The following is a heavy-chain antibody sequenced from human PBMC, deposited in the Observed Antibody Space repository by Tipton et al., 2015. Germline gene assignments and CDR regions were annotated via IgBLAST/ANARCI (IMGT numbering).Heavy chain of an antibody. CDR3: ARDAGRYYDSSGLSWYFDL. CDR1: AYSISSDYY. Sequence: TLSLTCAVSAYSISSDYYWGWIRQPPGKGLEWIGSISHSGNTYYNPSLKSRVTMSRDTSKNQFSLKLSSVTAADTAVYYCARDAGRYYDSSGLSWYFDLWGRGPLVTVSS. D-gene: IGHD3-22*01. V-gene: IGHV4-38-2*02. CDR2: ISHSGNT. J-gene: IGHJ2*01.